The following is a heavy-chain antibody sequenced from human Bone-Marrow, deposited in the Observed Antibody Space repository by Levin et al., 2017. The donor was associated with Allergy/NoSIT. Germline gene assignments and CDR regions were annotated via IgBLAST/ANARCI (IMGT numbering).Heavy chain of an antibody. CDR3: LSRGLLTGSEY. CDR1: GFAFNSFD. CDR2: VRSDGVFM. V-gene: IGHV3-48*03. Sequence: GESLKISCVGSGFAFNSFDFHWVRQAPGKGLEWISFVRSDGVFMDYADSVRGRFTVSIDSAKMSLYLQMNRLRAEDTAVYYCLSRGLLTGSEYWGQGTLVTVSS. D-gene: IGHD3-9*01. J-gene: IGHJ4*02.